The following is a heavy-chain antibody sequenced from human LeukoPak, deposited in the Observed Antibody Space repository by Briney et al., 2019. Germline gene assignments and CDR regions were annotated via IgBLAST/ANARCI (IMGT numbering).Heavy chain of an antibody. V-gene: IGHV3-30*02. Sequence: GESLKISCVASGFTFSIYNMYWVCQAPGKGVEWVAFIRSQASKTYYEESVKGRFTISRDNSKSTLYLQMNSLRVEDTAVYYCAKDYRWGFDYWGQGSLVTVSS. D-gene: IGHD7-27*01. CDR1: GFTFSIYN. CDR2: IRSQASKT. CDR3: AKDYRWGFDY. J-gene: IGHJ4*02.